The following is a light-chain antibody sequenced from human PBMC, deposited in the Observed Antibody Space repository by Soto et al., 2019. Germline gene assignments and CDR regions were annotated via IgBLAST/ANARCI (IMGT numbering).Light chain of an antibody. CDR3: QQYQTSPT. V-gene: IGKV3-20*01. CDR2: SDS. Sequence: LVLTQSPGTLSLSLGARATLSCRASQSVGSDLLAWYQQKPGQAPRLLISSDSRRASGIPDRFSGSGSGTDFTLTISRLEAEDSAVYWCQQYQTSPTCGGGTNVEIK. CDR1: QSVGSDL. J-gene: IGKJ4*01.